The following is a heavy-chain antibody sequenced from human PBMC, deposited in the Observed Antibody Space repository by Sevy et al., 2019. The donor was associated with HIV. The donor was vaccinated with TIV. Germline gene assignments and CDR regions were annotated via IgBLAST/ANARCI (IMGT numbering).Heavy chain of an antibody. CDR1: GFTFSSYS. CDR2: ISGSSTTI. Sequence: GGSLRLSCAASGFTFSSYSMNWVRQAPGKGLEWASYISGSSTTIYYADSVKGRFTISRDNAKNSLYLQMNSPRAEDTAVYYCAREGGYSDQGMDVWGQGTTVTISS. CDR3: AREGGYSDQGMDV. V-gene: IGHV3-48*01. J-gene: IGHJ6*02. D-gene: IGHD5-12*01.